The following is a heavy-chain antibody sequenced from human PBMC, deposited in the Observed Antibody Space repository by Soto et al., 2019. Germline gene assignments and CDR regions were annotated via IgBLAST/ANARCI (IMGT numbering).Heavy chain of an antibody. CDR2: ISSSGSTI. Sequence: GRSLRVSCAAFGFSFSDYYMSWIRQSAGKVLEWVSYISSSGSTIYYADSVKGRFTISRDNAKNSLYLQMNSLRAEDTAVYYCARVGYYDFWSGYYRGRADGMDVWGQGTTVTVSS. J-gene: IGHJ6*02. D-gene: IGHD3-3*01. CDR3: ARVGYYDFWSGYYRGRADGMDV. V-gene: IGHV3-11*01. CDR1: GFSFSDYY.